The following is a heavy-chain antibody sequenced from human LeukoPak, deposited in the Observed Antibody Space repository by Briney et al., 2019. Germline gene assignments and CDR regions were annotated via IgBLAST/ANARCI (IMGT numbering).Heavy chain of an antibody. CDR3: AKTYGDYVLDWFDP. J-gene: IGHJ5*02. CDR1: GFTFSSYE. V-gene: IGHV3-48*03. Sequence: PGGSLRLSCAASGFTFSSYELNWVRQAPGKGLEWVSYISDTGSTIYYADSVEGRFTISRDNAKNSLYLQMNSLRAEDTAVYYCAKTYGDYVLDWFDPWGQGTLVTVSS. D-gene: IGHD4-17*01. CDR2: ISDTGSTI.